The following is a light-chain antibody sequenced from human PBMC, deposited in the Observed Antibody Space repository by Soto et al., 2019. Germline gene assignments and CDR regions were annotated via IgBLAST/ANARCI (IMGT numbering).Light chain of an antibody. J-gene: IGLJ1*01. CDR2: EVS. V-gene: IGLV2-14*01. CDR3: SSYTTSNTYV. Sequence: QSALTQPASVSGYPGQSITISFTGRSSDVGGYNYVSWYQQHPGKAPKFMIYEVSRRPSGVSNRFSGSKSGNTASLTVSGLQAEDEADYYCSSYTTSNTYVFGTGTKVTV. CDR1: SSDVGGYNY.